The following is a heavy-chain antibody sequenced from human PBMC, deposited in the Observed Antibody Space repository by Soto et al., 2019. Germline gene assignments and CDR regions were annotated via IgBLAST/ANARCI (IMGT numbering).Heavy chain of an antibody. V-gene: IGHV3-7*03. D-gene: IGHD3-10*01. CDR3: ARDGNYGSGSHYDY. Sequence: EVQLVESGGGLVQPGGSLRLSCAACGYTFRSDWMSWVRQAPGKGLEWVANIKQDGSEKYYVDSVKGRFTISRDNAKNSLYLQMNSLRAEDKAVYYCARDGNYGSGSHYDYWGQGTLVTASS. CDR2: IKQDGSEK. J-gene: IGHJ4*02. CDR1: GYTFRSDW.